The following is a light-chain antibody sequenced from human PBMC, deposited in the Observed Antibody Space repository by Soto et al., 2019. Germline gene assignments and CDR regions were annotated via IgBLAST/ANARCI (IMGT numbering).Light chain of an antibody. CDR1: QSVSSSY. Sequence: EIVLTQSPGTLSLSPGERATLSCRASQSVSSSYLAWYQQKPGQAPRLLVYGASSRATGIPDRFSGSGSGTDFTLILSRRESDDFAVYYCQQYGSSVWTFGQGTKVELK. V-gene: IGKV3-20*01. CDR3: QQYGSSVWT. J-gene: IGKJ1*01. CDR2: GAS.